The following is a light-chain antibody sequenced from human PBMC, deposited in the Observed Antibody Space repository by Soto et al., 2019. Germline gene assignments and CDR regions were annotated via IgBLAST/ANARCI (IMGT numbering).Light chain of an antibody. V-gene: IGKV1-5*01. CDR3: QQYHDYPT. CDR2: GAS. J-gene: IGKJ1*01. CDR1: QSISSW. Sequence: DIQMTQSPSTLSASVGDRVTITCRASQSISSWLAWYQQKPGKAPNLLIYGASDLESGAPSRFSGRGSGTEFTLTINSLQPDDFATYYCQQYHDYPTFGQGTKVEIK.